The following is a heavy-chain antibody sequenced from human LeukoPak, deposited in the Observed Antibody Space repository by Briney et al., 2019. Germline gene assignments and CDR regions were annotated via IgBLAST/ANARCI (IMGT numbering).Heavy chain of an antibody. CDR2: ISGSGGST. CDR1: GFNLNSYA. V-gene: IGHV3-23*01. CDR3: AKGSTYYDFWSGYFWSRYFDY. J-gene: IGHJ4*02. Sequence: PGGSLRLSCAASGFNLNSYAMSWVRQAPGKGLEWVSAISGSGGSTYYADSVKGRFTISRDNSKNTLYLQMNSLRAEDTAVYYCAKGSTYYDFWSGYFWSRYFDYWGQGTLVTVSS. D-gene: IGHD3-3*01.